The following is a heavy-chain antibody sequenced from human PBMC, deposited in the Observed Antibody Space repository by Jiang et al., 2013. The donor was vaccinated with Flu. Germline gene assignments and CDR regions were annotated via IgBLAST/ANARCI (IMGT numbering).Heavy chain of an antibody. CDR1: GYTFTSYY. D-gene: IGHD3-16*02. Sequence: SCKASGYTFTSYYMHWVRQAPGQGLEWMGIINPFGGRTIYAQKFQDRITMTRDTSTNTVYMELSSLKSEDTAVYYCARDQGIMIPVGEVIANTHYYDMDVWGQGTTVTVSS. CDR3: ARDQGIMIPVGEVIANTHYYDMDV. CDR2: INPFGGRT. J-gene: IGHJ6*02. V-gene: IGHV1-46*01.